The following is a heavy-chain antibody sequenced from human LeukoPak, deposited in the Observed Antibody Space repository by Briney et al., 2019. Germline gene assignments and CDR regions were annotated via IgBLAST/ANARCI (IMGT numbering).Heavy chain of an antibody. D-gene: IGHD3-22*01. CDR2: ISRSSNYI. CDR1: GFTFSTYG. J-gene: IGHJ3*01. CDR3: ARGRTSYYDSHDAFDV. Sequence: PGGSLRLSCAAAGFTFSTYGIDWVRQAPGEGLEWVSSISRSSNYIYYADSVKGRFTVSRDNAKNSVYLQMNSLRAEDTAMYYCARGRTSYYDSHDAFDVWGQGTLVTVSS. V-gene: IGHV3-21*01.